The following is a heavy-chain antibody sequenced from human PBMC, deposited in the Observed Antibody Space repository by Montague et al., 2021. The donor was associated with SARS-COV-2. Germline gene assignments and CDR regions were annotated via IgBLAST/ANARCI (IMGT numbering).Heavy chain of an antibody. CDR1: GFTFSSYA. V-gene: IGHV3-30-3*01. CDR2: ISYDGSNK. CDR3: ARDDFRERITMIVVVIGAFDY. Sequence: SLRLSCAASGFTFSSYAMHWVRQAPGKGLEWVAVISYDGSNKYYADSVKGRFTISRDNSENTLYLQMNSLRAEGTAVYYCARDDFRERITMIVVVIGAFDYWGQGTLVTVSS. J-gene: IGHJ4*02. D-gene: IGHD3-22*01.